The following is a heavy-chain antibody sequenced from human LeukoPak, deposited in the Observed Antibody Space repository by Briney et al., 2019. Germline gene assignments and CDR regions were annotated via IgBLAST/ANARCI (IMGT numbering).Heavy chain of an antibody. Sequence: ASVKVSCEASGYSFNIFGMSWVRQAPGQGLEWMGWISAYNGKTHFAQKFQGRVTMTADASTSTAYMKLGSLTSDDTAVYYCARDFGSGTSDYWGQGTLVTVSS. J-gene: IGHJ4*02. CDR1: GYSFNIFG. V-gene: IGHV1-18*01. D-gene: IGHD3-10*01. CDR2: ISAYNGKT. CDR3: ARDFGSGTSDY.